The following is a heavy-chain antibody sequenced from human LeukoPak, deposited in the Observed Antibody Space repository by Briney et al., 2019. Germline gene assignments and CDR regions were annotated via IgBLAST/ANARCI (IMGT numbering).Heavy chain of an antibody. J-gene: IGHJ4*02. CDR2: IYTSGST. CDR3: ARHAPYTYYYDSSGPFDY. Sequence: SETLSLTCTVSGGSISSYYWSWIRQPPGEGLEWIGYIYTSGSTSYNPSLKSRVTISVDTSKNQFSLKLSSVTAADTAVYYCARHAPYTYYYDSSGPFDYWGQGTLVTVSS. V-gene: IGHV4-4*09. CDR1: GGSISSYY. D-gene: IGHD3-22*01.